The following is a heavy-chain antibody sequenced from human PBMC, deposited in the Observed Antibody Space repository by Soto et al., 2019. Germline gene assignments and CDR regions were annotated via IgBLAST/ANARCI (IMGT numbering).Heavy chain of an antibody. D-gene: IGHD3-10*01. CDR2: ISGSGGST. V-gene: IGHV3-23*01. Sequence: PGGSLRLSCAASGFTFSSYAMSWVRQAPGKGLEWVSTISGSGGSTYYADSVKGRFSISRDNSKNTLFLQMNSLRAEDTAIYYCAKLWFGEEAPFDYWGQGTRVTVS. CDR1: GFTFSSYA. CDR3: AKLWFGEEAPFDY. J-gene: IGHJ4*02.